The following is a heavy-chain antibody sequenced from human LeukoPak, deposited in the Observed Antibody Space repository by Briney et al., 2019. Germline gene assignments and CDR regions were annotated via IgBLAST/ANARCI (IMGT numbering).Heavy chain of an antibody. CDR1: GDSASSNSVT. Sequence: SQTLSLTCAISGDSASSNSVTWNWIRQSPSRGLEWLGRTYYRSTWYNDYAVSVRGRITVNPDTSKNQFSLHLNSVTPEDTAVYYCARRRGKWDVNWFDPWGPGTLVTVSS. V-gene: IGHV6-1*01. D-gene: IGHD1-26*01. CDR3: ARRRGKWDVNWFDP. CDR2: TYYRSTWYN. J-gene: IGHJ5*02.